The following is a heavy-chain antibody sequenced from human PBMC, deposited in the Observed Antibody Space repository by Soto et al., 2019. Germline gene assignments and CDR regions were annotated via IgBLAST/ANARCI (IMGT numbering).Heavy chain of an antibody. CDR2: IYYSGTT. Sequence: QVQLQESGPGLVKPSDTLSLTCEVSGYSISSSNWWGWIRQPPGKGLEWIGYIYYSGTTYYNPSLKSRVTKSVDTSKNQFSLKLTSVTAVDTAVYYCARREIQGPIDYWGQGTLVTVSS. J-gene: IGHJ4*02. D-gene: IGHD1-26*01. CDR1: GYSISSSNW. V-gene: IGHV4-28*01. CDR3: ARREIQGPIDY.